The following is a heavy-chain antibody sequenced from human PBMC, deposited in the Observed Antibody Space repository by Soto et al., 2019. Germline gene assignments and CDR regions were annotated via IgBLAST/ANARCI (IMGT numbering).Heavy chain of an antibody. J-gene: IGHJ3*02. Sequence: QVQLVQSGAEVKKPGSSVKVSCKGSGGTFSTYSMFWVRQAPGQGLEWMGRIIPMLGVRNYAQRFQDRITITADKSTATVHTGLSSLRSEETVVYYCSIGSWSGEVFEIWGPGTMVTVSS. D-gene: IGHD3-3*02. CDR1: GGTFSTYS. V-gene: IGHV1-69*02. CDR2: IIPMLGVR. CDR3: SIGSWSGEVFEI.